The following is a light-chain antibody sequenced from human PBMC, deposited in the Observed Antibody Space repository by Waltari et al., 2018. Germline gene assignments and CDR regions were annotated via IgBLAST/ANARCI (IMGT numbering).Light chain of an antibody. CDR2: GAS. J-gene: IGKJ1*01. CDR1: QSVSSN. CDR3: QQDNNWAIWT. Sequence: EIVMTQSPATLSVSPGERATLSCRASQSVSSNLAWYQQKPGQAPRRLIYGASTRATGLPARFSGSGSGTAFPHTNSRLQSADFGHVRCQQDNNWAIWTFEQGTKVEIK. V-gene: IGKV3-15*01.